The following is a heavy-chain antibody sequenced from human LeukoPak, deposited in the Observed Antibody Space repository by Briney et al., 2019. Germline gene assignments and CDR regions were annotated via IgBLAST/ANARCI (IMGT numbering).Heavy chain of an antibody. J-gene: IGHJ4*02. CDR2: IYPPDSDT. CDR3: ARHKTVPGTSELRTFDS. Sequence: GESLKISCKGSGYTFTSYRIGWVRQRPGYGLEWMGFIYPPDSDTTYSPSFQGQVTFSVARSISTAFLQWKTLRASDTAIYYCARHKTVPGTSELRTFDSWGQGTLVSVSS. V-gene: IGHV5-51*01. CDR1: GYTFTSYR. D-gene: IGHD6-13*01.